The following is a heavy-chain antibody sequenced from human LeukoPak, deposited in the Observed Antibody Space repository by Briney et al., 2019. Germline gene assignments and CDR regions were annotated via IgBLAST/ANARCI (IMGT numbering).Heavy chain of an antibody. CDR3: ARDGGHCSGGSCYYYYGMDV. D-gene: IGHD2-15*01. J-gene: IGHJ6*02. CDR1: GYTFTAYY. V-gene: IGHV1-2*02. Sequence: ASVKVSCKASGYTFTAYYIHWVRQAPGQGLEWMGWINPNGGGTNYAQKLQGRVTMTTDTSTSTAYMELRSLRSDDTAVYYCARDGGHCSGGSCYYYYGMDVWGQGTTVTVSS. CDR2: INPNGGGT.